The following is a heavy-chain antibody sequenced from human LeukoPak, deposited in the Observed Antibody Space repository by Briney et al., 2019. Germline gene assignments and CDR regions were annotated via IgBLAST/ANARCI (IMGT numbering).Heavy chain of an antibody. Sequence: SETLSLTCTVSGGSISSYYWSWIRQPPGKGLEWIGYIYYSGSTNYNPSLKSRVTISVDTSKNQFSLKLSSVTAADTAVYYCARDQGSTWYRALDYWGQGTLVTVSS. V-gene: IGHV4-59*12. CDR1: GGSISSYY. J-gene: IGHJ4*02. CDR2: IYYSGST. D-gene: IGHD6-13*01. CDR3: ARDQGSTWYRALDY.